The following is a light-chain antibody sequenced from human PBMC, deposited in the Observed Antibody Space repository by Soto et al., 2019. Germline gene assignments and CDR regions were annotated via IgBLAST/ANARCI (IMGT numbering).Light chain of an antibody. CDR2: KAS. J-gene: IGKJ4*01. CDR3: QQYKSYPLT. Sequence: DIQMTQSPSSLSASVGDRVPIPCLASHDIGNYLNWYQQTTGKPPNIFIYKASTLASGVPSRFSGSGSGTEFTLTISSVQPDDFKTYYCQQYKSYPLTFGGGTKVDIK. CDR1: HDIGNY. V-gene: IGKV1-5*03.